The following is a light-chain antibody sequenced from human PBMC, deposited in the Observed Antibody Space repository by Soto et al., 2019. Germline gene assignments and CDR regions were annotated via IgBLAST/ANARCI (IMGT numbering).Light chain of an antibody. Sequence: DIQVTQSPSSLSASVGDRVTITCRASQSIRTYLNWYQQRPGKPPKLLIHTASTLQSWVPSRFSGSGSGTDFTLTISSLQPEDFATYYCQQTYSTLDSFGQGTKLEIK. J-gene: IGKJ2*03. CDR1: QSIRTY. V-gene: IGKV1-39*01. CDR2: TAS. CDR3: QQTYSTLDS.